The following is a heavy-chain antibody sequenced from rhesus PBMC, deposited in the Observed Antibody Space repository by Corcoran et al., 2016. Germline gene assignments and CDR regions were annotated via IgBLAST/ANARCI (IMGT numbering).Heavy chain of an antibody. Sequence: QLQLQESGPGLVKPSETLSLICALSGGSISSNYWTWIRQPPGKGRAGIGGVSGGDRNPNYNPSLKSRVTISTDTSKNQFSLKLSSVTAADTAIYYCASVPGVGTTQGGRFDVWGAGVLVTVSS. CDR1: GGSISSNY. CDR2: VSGGDRNP. D-gene: IGHD1-44*01. V-gene: IGHV4-173*01. J-gene: IGHJ5-1*01. CDR3: ASVPGVGTTQGGRFDV.